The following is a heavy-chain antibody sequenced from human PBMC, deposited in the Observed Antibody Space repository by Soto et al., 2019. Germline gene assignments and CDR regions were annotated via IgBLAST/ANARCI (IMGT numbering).Heavy chain of an antibody. D-gene: IGHD2-2*01. CDR1: GFTFSSYG. J-gene: IGHJ6*02. V-gene: IGHV3-30*18. Sequence: VGSLRLSCAASGFTFSSYGMHWVRQAPGKGLEWVAVISYDGSNKYYADSVKGRFTISRDNSKNTLYLQMNSLRAEDTAVYYCAKPLGTVVVPAANVYGTDVWGQGTTVTVSS. CDR2: ISYDGSNK. CDR3: AKPLGTVVVPAANVYGTDV.